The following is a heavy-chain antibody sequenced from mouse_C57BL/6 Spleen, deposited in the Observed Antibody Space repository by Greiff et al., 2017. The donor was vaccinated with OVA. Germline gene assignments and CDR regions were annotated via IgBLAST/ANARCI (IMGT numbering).Heavy chain of an antibody. J-gene: IGHJ2*01. Sequence: QVQLQQPGAELVKPGASVKLSCKASGYTFTSYWMPWVKQRPGQGLEWIGMIHPNSGSTNYNEKFKSKATLTVDKSSSTAYMQLSSLTSEDSAVYYCARGGSNWDGLFDYWGQGTTLTVSS. D-gene: IGHD4-1*01. V-gene: IGHV1-64*01. CDR1: GYTFTSYW. CDR2: IHPNSGST. CDR3: ARGGSNWDGLFDY.